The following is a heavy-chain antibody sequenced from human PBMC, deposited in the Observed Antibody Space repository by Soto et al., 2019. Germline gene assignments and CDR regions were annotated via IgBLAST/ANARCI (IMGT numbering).Heavy chain of an antibody. CDR3: AKDLGPLRLLTHYSYGLDV. Sequence: PGGSLRLSCNASGFTVSSTYMSWVRQAPGMGLERFAVIESGGSTHYADSVKGRFTISRDIPNNMIYLQLHTLRAEDRAVYYCAKDLGPLRLLTHYSYGLDVWGQGTTVTSP. CDR1: GFTVSSTY. D-gene: IGHD2-15*01. J-gene: IGHJ6*02. CDR2: IESGGST. V-gene: IGHV3-53*01.